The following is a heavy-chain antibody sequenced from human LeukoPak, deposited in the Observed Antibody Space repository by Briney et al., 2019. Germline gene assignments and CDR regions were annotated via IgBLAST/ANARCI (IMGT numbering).Heavy chain of an antibody. CDR3: ARSNRDAFDM. J-gene: IGHJ3*02. Sequence: PGGSLRLSCAASGFIFHTYNMKWVRQAPGKGLEWVSYISSSSTIYYADSVKGRFTLSRDNAKKSLSLQMNSLRAEDTAIYYCARSNRDAFDMWGQGTVVTVSS. D-gene: IGHD2/OR15-2a*01. CDR1: GFIFHTYN. CDR2: ISSSSTI. V-gene: IGHV3-48*04.